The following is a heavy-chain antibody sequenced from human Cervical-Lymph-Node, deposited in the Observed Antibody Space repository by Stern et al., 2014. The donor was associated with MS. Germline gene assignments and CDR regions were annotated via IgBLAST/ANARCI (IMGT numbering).Heavy chain of an antibody. Sequence: QVQLLQPGAEVKKPGASVKVSCKTSGYTFTRYSIHWVRQAPDQRLEWMGWINAANGNTKFSPKFQDRVTFTRDTSASTVYMELRSLRYEDTAVYFCARQQFLDWWGQGTLVTVSS. CDR1: GYTFTRYS. CDR2: INAANGNT. CDR3: ARQQFLDW. J-gene: IGHJ4*02. D-gene: IGHD6-13*01. V-gene: IGHV1-3*01.